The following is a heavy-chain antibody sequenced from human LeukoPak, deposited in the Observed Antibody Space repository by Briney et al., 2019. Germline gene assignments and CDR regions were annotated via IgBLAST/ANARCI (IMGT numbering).Heavy chain of an antibody. CDR3: ARGRIRWPFDY. V-gene: IGHV4-39*01. Sequence: PSETLSLTCTVSGGSISSSSYYWGWIRQPPGKGLEWIGSIYYSGSTYYNPSLKSRVTISADTSKNQFSLKLSSVTAADTAVYYCARGRIRWPFDYWGQGTLVTVSS. CDR2: IYYSGST. D-gene: IGHD4-23*01. CDR1: GGSISSSSYY. J-gene: IGHJ4*02.